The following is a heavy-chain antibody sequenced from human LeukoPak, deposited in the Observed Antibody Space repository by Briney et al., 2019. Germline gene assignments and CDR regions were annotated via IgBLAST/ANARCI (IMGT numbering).Heavy chain of an antibody. Sequence: PGESLRLSCAASGFTFSSYWMHWVRQAPGKGLEWVALISYDGSVEKNAASVKGRFTISRDNSKNTLYLQMNSLRTEDTAVYYCARALGSSWDSSLDSWGQGTLVPVSS. CDR3: ARALGSSWDSSLDS. V-gene: IGHV3-30*03. CDR2: ISYDGSVE. J-gene: IGHJ4*02. D-gene: IGHD6-13*01. CDR1: GFTFSSYW.